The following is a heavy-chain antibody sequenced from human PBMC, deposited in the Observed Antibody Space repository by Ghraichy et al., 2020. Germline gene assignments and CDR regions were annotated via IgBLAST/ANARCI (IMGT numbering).Heavy chain of an antibody. CDR3: AKGIAAGTSTISYYYNGMDV. J-gene: IGHJ6*02. D-gene: IGHD6-13*01. CDR2: ISGSGGST. V-gene: IGHV3-23*01. Sequence: GESLNISCAASGFTFSSYVLSWVRQAPGKGLEWVAAISGSGGSTYYPEPVSGRFTISRDNSKNTLYLQMNSLRVEDTAVYFCAKGIAAGTSTISYYYNGMDVWGQGTTVTVSS. CDR1: GFTFSSYV.